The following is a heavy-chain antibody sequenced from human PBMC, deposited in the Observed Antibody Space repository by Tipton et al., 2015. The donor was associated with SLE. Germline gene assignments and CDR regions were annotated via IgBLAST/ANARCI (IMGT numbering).Heavy chain of an antibody. CDR2: IYYSGST. V-gene: IGHV4-59*01. CDR3: ARATGPHVYYYYMDV. CDR1: GGSISSYY. Sequence: LRLSCTVSGGSISSYYWSWIRQPPGKGLEWIGYIYYSGSTNYNPSLKSRVTISVDTSKNQFSLKLSSVTAADTAVYYCARATGPHVYYYYMDVWGKGTTVTVSS. D-gene: IGHD1-14*01. J-gene: IGHJ6*03.